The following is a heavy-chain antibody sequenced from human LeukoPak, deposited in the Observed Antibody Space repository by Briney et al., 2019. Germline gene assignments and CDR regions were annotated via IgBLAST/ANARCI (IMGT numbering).Heavy chain of an antibody. CDR2: IHYSGST. Sequence: SETLSLTCTVSGASITSYYWTWIRQPPGKGLEWIGYIHYSGSTNYNPSLKSRVNISVDTSKNQFSLKLNSVTAADTAVYYCARGSGGGSGSYYRDYYYGMDVWGPGTTATVS. D-gene: IGHD3-10*01. J-gene: IGHJ6*02. CDR3: ARGSGGGSGSYYRDYYYGMDV. CDR1: GASITSYY. V-gene: IGHV4-59*12.